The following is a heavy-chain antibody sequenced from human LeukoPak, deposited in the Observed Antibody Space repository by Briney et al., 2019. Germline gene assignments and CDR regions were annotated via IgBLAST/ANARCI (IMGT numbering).Heavy chain of an antibody. CDR3: ARYTVVTRNFDY. D-gene: IGHD4-23*01. CDR2: IYYSGST. J-gene: IGHJ4*02. V-gene: IGHV4-59*01. Sequence: SETLSLTCTVSGGSISSYYWSWIRQPPGKGLEWIGYIYYSGSTNYNPSLKSRVTVSVDTSKNQFSLELSSVTAADTAVYYCARYTVVTRNFDYWGQGTLVTVSS. CDR1: GGSISSYY.